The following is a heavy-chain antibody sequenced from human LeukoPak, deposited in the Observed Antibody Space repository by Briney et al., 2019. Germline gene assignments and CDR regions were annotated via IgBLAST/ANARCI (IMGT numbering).Heavy chain of an antibody. V-gene: IGHV3-23*01. Sequence: GGSLRLSCAVSGITVSNYAMSWVRRAPGKGLEWVAGISGSGGGTNYADSAKGRFTISRDNFKNTLYLQMNSLRAEDTAVYFCAKRGVVIRVILVGFHKEAYYFDSWGQGALVTVSS. J-gene: IGHJ4*02. CDR3: AKRGVVIRVILVGFHKEAYYFDS. CDR2: ISGSGGGT. D-gene: IGHD3-22*01. CDR1: GITVSNYA.